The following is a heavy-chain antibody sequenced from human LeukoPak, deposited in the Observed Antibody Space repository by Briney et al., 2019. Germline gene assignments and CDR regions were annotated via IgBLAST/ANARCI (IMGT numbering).Heavy chain of an antibody. V-gene: IGHV4-61*01. CDR2: IYYSGST. CDR1: GGSVSSGSYY. J-gene: IGHJ4*02. Sequence: SETLSLTCTVSGGSVSSGSYYWRWIRQPPGKGLEWIGYIYYSGSTNYNPSLKSRVTISVDTSKNQFSLKLSSVTAADTAVYYCARADRPDYFDYWGQGTLVTVSS. D-gene: IGHD3-22*01. CDR3: ARADRPDYFDY.